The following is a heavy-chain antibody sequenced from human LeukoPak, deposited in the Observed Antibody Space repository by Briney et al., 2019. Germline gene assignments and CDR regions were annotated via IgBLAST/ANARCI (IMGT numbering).Heavy chain of an antibody. V-gene: IGHV3-53*01. CDR3: ARDPIVGATLGSDY. CDR2: IYSGGST. Sequence: GGSLRLSCAASGFTVSSNYMSWVRQAPGKGLEWVSVIYSGGSTYYADSVKGRFTISRDNSKNTLYLQMNSLRAEDTAVYYCARDPIVGATLGSDYWGQGTLVTVSS. D-gene: IGHD1-26*01. CDR1: GFTVSSNY. J-gene: IGHJ4*02.